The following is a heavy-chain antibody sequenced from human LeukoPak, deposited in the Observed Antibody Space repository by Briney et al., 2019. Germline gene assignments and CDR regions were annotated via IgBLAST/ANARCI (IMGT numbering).Heavy chain of an antibody. CDR3: ARGSTYYYDSSGYYFDY. V-gene: IGHV4-59*02. D-gene: IGHD3-22*01. Sequence: SETLSLTCTVSGGSVSFYYWSWIRQPPGKGLEWIGYIYYSGSTNYNPSLKSRVTISVDTSKNQFSLKLSSVTAADTAVYYCARGSTYYYDSSGYYFDYWGQGTLVTVSS. CDR2: IYYSGST. J-gene: IGHJ4*02. CDR1: GGSVSFYY.